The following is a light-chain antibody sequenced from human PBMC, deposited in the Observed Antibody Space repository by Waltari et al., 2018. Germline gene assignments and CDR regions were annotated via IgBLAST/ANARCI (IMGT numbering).Light chain of an antibody. Sequence: SALTQPDSVSGSPGQSITISCSGISSDSGGYNYVSWYQQHPGEAPKVIIYDVSNRPSGGSNRFSGSKSGSSASLTISGLQAEDEADYYCSSFTSSTTGIFGGGTKLTVL. CDR1: SSDSGGYNY. J-gene: IGLJ2*01. CDR3: SSFTSSTTGI. CDR2: DVS. V-gene: IGLV2-14*01.